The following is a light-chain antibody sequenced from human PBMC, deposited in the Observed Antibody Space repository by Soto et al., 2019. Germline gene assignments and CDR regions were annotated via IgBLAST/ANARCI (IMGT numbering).Light chain of an antibody. V-gene: IGKV3-15*01. CDR2: GAS. CDR1: QSITRN. CDR3: QQYNNWPPIT. Sequence: GMTLSPASLSVSPGERATLSCSSSQSITRNLAWYQQSPGQAPRLLIYGASTRANGIPARFSGSGSGTEFTLTISSLQSEDFAVYYCQQYNNWPPITFGQGTRLEIK. J-gene: IGKJ5*01.